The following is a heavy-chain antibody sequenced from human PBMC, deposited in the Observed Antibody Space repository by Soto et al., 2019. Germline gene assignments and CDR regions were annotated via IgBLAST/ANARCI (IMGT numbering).Heavy chain of an antibody. CDR2: ISGSGGST. CDR3: AKDLGDILGGGVGTDY. V-gene: IGHV3-23*01. J-gene: IGHJ4*02. D-gene: IGHD2-15*01. Sequence: EVQLLESGGGLVQPGGSLRLSCAASGFTFSSYAMSWVRQAPGKGLEWVSAISGSGGSTYYADSVKGRVTISRDNSKNTVYLQMTSLRAEGTAVYYCAKDLGDILGGGVGTDYWGQGTLVTVSS. CDR1: GFTFSSYA.